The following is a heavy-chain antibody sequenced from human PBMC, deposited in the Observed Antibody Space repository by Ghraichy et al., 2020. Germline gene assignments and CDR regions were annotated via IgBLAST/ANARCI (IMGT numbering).Heavy chain of an antibody. CDR2: ISSSSSYI. J-gene: IGHJ6*02. D-gene: IGHD3-16*01. V-gene: IGHV3-21*01. CDR3: ARVLLPGGGMDV. CDR1: GFTFSSYS. Sequence: GGSLRLSCAASGFTFSSYSMNWVRQAPGKGLEWVSSISSSSSYIYYADSVKGRFTISRDNAKNSLYLQMNSLRAEDTAVYYCARVLLPGGGMDVWGQGTTVTVSS.